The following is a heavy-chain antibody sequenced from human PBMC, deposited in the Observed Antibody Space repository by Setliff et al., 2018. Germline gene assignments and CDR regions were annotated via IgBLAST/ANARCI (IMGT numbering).Heavy chain of an antibody. CDR2: INPNSGGT. Sequence: ASVKVSCKASGYTFTGHHLHWVRQAPGQGLEWMGWINPNSGGTNYAQKFQGRVTMTRDTSISTAYMELSRLRSDDTAMYFCTTSRAPRVVLAADFDLWGQGTLVTVSS. J-gene: IGHJ4*02. CDR3: TTSRAPRVVLAADFDL. D-gene: IGHD2-21*01. V-gene: IGHV1-2*02. CDR1: GYTFTGHH.